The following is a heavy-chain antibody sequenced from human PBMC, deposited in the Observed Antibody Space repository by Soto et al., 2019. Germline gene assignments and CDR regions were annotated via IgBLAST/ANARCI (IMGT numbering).Heavy chain of an antibody. Sequence: QVQLQESGPGLVNPSQTLSLTCTVSGGSINSGAYYWSWVRQHPGKGLEWIGYIYYSGSTYFSPSLTSRLTISIDTSKIQFSLKLTSVTAADTAMYYCARARLRAVYAFDFWGQGTMVTVSS. CDR3: ARARLRAVYAFDF. CDR1: GGSINSGAYY. J-gene: IGHJ3*01. V-gene: IGHV4-31*03. D-gene: IGHD5-12*01. CDR2: IYYSGST.